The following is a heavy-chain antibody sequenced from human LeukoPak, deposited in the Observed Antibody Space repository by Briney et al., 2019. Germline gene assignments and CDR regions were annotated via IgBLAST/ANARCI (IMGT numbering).Heavy chain of an antibody. CDR3: ARAIIAAATARGYYYYYYMDV. V-gene: IGHV1-46*01. CDR1: GYTFTSYY. Sequence: ASVKVSCKASGYTFTSYYMHWVRQAPGQGLEGMGVINPSGGSTSYAQKFQGRVTMTRDTSTSTVYMELSSLRSEDTAVYYCARAIIAAATARGYYYYYYMDVWGKGTTVTVSS. CDR2: INPSGGST. D-gene: IGHD6-13*01. J-gene: IGHJ6*03.